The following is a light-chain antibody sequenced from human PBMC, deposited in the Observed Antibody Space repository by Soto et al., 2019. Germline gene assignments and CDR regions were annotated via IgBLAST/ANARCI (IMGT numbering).Light chain of an antibody. V-gene: IGKV1-5*03. CDR2: KAS. Sequence: DIQMTQSPSTLSASVGDRVTITCRASQSISSWLAWYQQKPGKAPKLLIYKASSLESGVPSRFSGSGSGTEFTLTISSLQPDDFATYYCQQYNTGGFTFVPGTKVDIK. CDR3: QQYNTGGFT. CDR1: QSISSW. J-gene: IGKJ3*01.